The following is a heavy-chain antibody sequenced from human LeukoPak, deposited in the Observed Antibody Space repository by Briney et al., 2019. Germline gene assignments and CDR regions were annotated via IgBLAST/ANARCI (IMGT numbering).Heavy chain of an antibody. CDR2: ISAYNGNT. J-gene: IGHJ4*02. Sequence: GASVKVSCKASGYTFTGYYMHWVRQAPGQGLEWMAWISAYNGNTNYAQELQGRLTVTTDASTSTAYMELRSLTFDDTAIYYCARASFDSGFFDYWGQGTLVTVSS. CDR3: ARASFDSGFFDY. CDR1: GYTFTGYY. D-gene: IGHD6-19*01. V-gene: IGHV1-18*04.